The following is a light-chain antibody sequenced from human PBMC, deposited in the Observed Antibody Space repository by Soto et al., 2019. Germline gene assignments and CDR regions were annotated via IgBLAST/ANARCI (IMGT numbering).Light chain of an antibody. Sequence: EIVLTQSPATLSLSPGERATLSCRASQSVSSYLAWYQQKPGQAARLLIYDASNRATGIPARFSGSGSGTDFTLTISSLEPEDFAVYYCQLRSNWPPKYTFGHGTNLEIK. V-gene: IGKV3-11*01. CDR1: QSVSSY. CDR2: DAS. J-gene: IGKJ2*01. CDR3: QLRSNWPPKYT.